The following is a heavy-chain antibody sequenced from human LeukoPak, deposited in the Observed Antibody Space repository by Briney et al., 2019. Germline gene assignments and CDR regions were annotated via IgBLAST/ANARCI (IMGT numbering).Heavy chain of an antibody. CDR3: ARANIAAAGPCYFDS. D-gene: IGHD6-13*01. CDR1: GFTVSSNY. J-gene: IGHJ4*02. V-gene: IGHV3-53*01. CDR2: IYSGGST. Sequence: GGSLRLSCAASGFTVSSNYMSWVRQAPGKGLEWVSVIYSGGSTYYADSVKGRFTISRDNSKNTLYLQMNSLRAEDTAVYYCARANIAAAGPCYFDSWGQGTLVTVSS.